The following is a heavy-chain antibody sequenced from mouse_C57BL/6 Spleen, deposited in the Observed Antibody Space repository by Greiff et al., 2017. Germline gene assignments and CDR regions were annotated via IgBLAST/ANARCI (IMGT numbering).Heavy chain of an antibody. Sequence: QVQLQQPGAELVKPGASVKMSCKASGYTFTSYWITWVKQRPGQGLEWIGDIYPGSGSTNYNEKFKSKATLTVDTSSSTAYMQLSRLTSEDSAVDSCAKDCSGSRWYFDVWGTGTTVTVSS. D-gene: IGHD1-1*01. J-gene: IGHJ1*03. CDR3: AKDCSGSRWYFDV. CDR2: IYPGSGST. CDR1: GYTFTSYW. V-gene: IGHV1-55*01.